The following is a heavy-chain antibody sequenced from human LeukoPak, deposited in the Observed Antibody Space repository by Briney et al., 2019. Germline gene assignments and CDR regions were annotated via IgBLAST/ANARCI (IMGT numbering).Heavy chain of an antibody. J-gene: IGHJ5*02. CDR3: AKVDLPYA. V-gene: IGHV3-30*02. Sequence: GGPLRLSCAASGFTFSNYGMHWVRQAPGKGLEWVAFIQYDGSNKYYADSVKGRFTISRDNSKNTLYLRMNSLRVEDTGVYYCAKVDLPYAWGQGTLVTVSS. CDR1: GFTFSNYG. D-gene: IGHD2-2*01. CDR2: IQYDGSNK.